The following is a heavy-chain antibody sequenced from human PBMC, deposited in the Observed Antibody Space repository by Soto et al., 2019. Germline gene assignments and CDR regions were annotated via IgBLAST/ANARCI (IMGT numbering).Heavy chain of an antibody. CDR1: GYTFTSHY. D-gene: IGHD3-3*01. CDR3: ASXGRSLEWPIGFTYDMDV. V-gene: IGHV1-46*01. J-gene: IGHJ6*02. Sequence: ASVKVSCKASGYTFTSHYMHWVRQAPGQGLEWMGTINPSDGDTSYPQKFQGRVSMTRDTSTSTVYMELRGLRSEDSAVYYCASXGRSLEWPIGFTYDMDVWGQGTTVTVSS. CDR2: INPSDGDT.